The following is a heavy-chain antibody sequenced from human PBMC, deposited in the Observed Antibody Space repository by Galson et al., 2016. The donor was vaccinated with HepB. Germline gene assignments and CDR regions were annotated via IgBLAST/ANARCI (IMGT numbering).Heavy chain of an antibody. J-gene: IGHJ1*01. CDR3: ARPSRRYCYYSRPPHL. Sequence: SLRLSCAASGFTFSNYALHWVRQAPGKGLEWVSIITNNGSYKNYADSVKGRFTISRDNAKNSLYLQMNSLRAEDTAVYYCARPSRRYCYYSRPPHLWGQGTLVTVSS. CDR2: ITNNGSYK. D-gene: IGHD4-11*01. V-gene: IGHV3-30*04. CDR1: GFTFSNYA.